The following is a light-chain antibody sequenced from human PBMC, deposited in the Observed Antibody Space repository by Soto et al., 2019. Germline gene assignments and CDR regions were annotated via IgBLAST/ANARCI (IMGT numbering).Light chain of an antibody. V-gene: IGLV2-14*01. CDR1: SSDVGGYNY. Sequence: QSALTQPASVSGSPGQSITISCTGTSSDVGGYNYVSWYQQHPGKAPKLMIYDVRNRASGPSNRFSGSKSGNTASLTISGLQAEDEADYYCTSYTSSSTLYVFGTGTQLTVL. J-gene: IGLJ6*01. CDR3: TSYTSSSTLYV. CDR2: DVR.